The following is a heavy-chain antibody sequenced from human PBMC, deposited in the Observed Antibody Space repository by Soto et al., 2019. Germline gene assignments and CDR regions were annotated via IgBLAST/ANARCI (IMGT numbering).Heavy chain of an antibody. D-gene: IGHD6-6*01. Sequence: ESGGGLVQPGGSLRLSCAASGFTFSSYWMSWVRQAPGKGLEWVANIKQAGSEKYYVDSVKGRFTISRDNAKNSLYLQMNSLRAEYTALYYCARDSPYSSSSDFFDSWGQGTLVTVSS. CDR3: ARDSPYSSSSDFFDS. CDR2: IKQAGSEK. J-gene: IGHJ4*02. CDR1: GFTFSSYW. V-gene: IGHV3-7*03.